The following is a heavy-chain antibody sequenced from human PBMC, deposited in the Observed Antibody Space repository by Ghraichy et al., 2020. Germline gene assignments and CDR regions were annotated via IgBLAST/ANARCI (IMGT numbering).Heavy chain of an antibody. CDR2: IGGSSGNT. CDR3: ARDRQWEVLTYFDG. D-gene: IGHD1-26*01. J-gene: IGHJ4*02. CDR1: GFTFSSYA. V-gene: IGHV3-23*01. Sequence: GGSLRLSCAASGFTFSSYAMSWVRQAPGKGLEWVSGIGGSSGNTFYADSVKGRFTISRDNSKNTLFLQMSSLRAEDTAVYYCARDRQWEVLTYFDGWGQGTLVTVSS.